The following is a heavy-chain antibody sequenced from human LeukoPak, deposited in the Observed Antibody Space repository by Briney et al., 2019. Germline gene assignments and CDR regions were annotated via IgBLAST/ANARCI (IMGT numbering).Heavy chain of an antibody. CDR2: INPNSGGT. CDR1: GYTFTGYY. CDR3: ARAARIAAAGTSWFDP. J-gene: IGHJ5*02. D-gene: IGHD6-13*01. Sequence: ASVKVSCKASGYTFTGYYMHWVRQAPGQGLEWMGWINPNSGGTNYAQKFQGRVTMTRDTSISTAYMELSRPRSDDTAVYYCARAARIAAAGTSWFDPWGQGTLVTVSS. V-gene: IGHV1-2*02.